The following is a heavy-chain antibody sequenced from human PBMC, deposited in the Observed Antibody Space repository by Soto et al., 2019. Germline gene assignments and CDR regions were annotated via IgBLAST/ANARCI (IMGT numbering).Heavy chain of an antibody. Sequence: ESGPTLVNPTQTLTLTCTFSGLSFTTAGVAVGWIRQTPGGALEWLTLIYYNDDRRFSPSLKTRLTITGDTSKNQVVLSLTNVDPGDTATYFCAHSDGGYEIIYFDFWGQGIPVTVSS. V-gene: IGHV2-5*01. D-gene: IGHD5-12*01. CDR1: GLSFTTAGVA. CDR2: IYYNDDR. J-gene: IGHJ4*02. CDR3: AHSDGGYEIIYFDF.